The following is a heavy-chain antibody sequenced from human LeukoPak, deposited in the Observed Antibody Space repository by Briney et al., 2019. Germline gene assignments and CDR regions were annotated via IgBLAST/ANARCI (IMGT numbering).Heavy chain of an antibody. D-gene: IGHD1-26*01. Sequence: GGSLRLSCTASGFTFGDYAMSWVRQAPGKGLEWVGFIRSKAYGGTTEYGASVKGRFTISRDDSKSIAYLQMNSLKTEDTAVYYCTRDPRGSYGPDAFDIWGQGTMVTVSS. CDR1: GFTFGDYA. CDR3: TRDPRGSYGPDAFDI. CDR2: IRSKAYGGTT. V-gene: IGHV3-49*04. J-gene: IGHJ3*02.